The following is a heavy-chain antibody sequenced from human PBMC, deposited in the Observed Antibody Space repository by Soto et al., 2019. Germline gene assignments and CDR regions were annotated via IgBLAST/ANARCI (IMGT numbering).Heavy chain of an antibody. D-gene: IGHD6-13*01. CDR2: ISSSSSYI. Sequence: GVLRLSCAASGFTFSSYSMNWVRQAPGKGLEWVSSISSSSSYIYYADSVKGRFTISRDNAKNSLYLQMNSLRAEDTAVYYCARDRGAAAAYYYYYYGMDVWGQGTTVTVSS. J-gene: IGHJ6*02. CDR1: GFTFSSYS. V-gene: IGHV3-21*01. CDR3: ARDRGAAAAYYYYYYGMDV.